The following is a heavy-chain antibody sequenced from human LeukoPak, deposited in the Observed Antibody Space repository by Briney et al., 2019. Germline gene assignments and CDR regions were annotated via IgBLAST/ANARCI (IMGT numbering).Heavy chain of an antibody. J-gene: IGHJ4*02. D-gene: IGHD6-6*01. CDR2: ISAYNGNT. CDR3: ARFRVLSSSVDY. V-gene: IGHV1-18*01. Sequence: ASVKVSCKASGYTFTSYGISWVRQAPGQGLEWMGWISAYNGNTNYAQRLQGRVTMTTDTSTSTANMELRSLRSDDTAVYYCARFRVLSSSVDYWGQGTLVTVSS. CDR1: GYTFTSYG.